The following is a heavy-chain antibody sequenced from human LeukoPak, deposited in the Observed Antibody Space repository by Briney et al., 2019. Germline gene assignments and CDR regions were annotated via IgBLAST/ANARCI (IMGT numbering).Heavy chain of an antibody. J-gene: IGHJ2*01. V-gene: IGHV4-39*07. CDR2: IYYSGST. CDR3: AREYMSGAAAGTARDYWYFDL. CDR1: GGSISSSSYY. Sequence: ASETLSLTCTVSGGSISSSSYYWGWIRQPPGKGLEWIGSIYYSGSTYYNPSLKSRVTISVDTSKNQFSLKLSSVTAADTAVYYCAREYMSGAAAGTARDYWYFDLWGRGTLVTVSS. D-gene: IGHD6-13*01.